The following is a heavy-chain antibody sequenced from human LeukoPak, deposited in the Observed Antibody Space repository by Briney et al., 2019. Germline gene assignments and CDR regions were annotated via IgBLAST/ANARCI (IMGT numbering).Heavy chain of an antibody. D-gene: IGHD5-24*01. CDR1: GFTFSSYG. CDR2: ISYDGSNK. Sequence: GRSLRLSCAASGFTFSSYGMHWVRQAPGKGLEWVAVISYDGSNKYYADSVKGRFTISRDNSKNTLYLQMNSLRDEDTAVYYCASGINVEMAFDYWGQGTLVTVSS. J-gene: IGHJ4*02. V-gene: IGHV3-30*03. CDR3: ASGINVEMAFDY.